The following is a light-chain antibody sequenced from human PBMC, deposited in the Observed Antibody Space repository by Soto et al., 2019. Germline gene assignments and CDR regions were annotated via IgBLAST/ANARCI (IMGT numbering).Light chain of an antibody. CDR3: QQYNIWPQT. Sequence: VMTQSPTTLSVSPGERATLSCRASQNLRSSLAWYQQKPGQAPRLLIYGVSTRAIGIPARISGSGSGTEFTLTISSLQSEDFAVYFCQQYNIWPQTFGQGTKVDIK. CDR1: QNLRSS. V-gene: IGKV3-15*01. CDR2: GVS. J-gene: IGKJ1*01.